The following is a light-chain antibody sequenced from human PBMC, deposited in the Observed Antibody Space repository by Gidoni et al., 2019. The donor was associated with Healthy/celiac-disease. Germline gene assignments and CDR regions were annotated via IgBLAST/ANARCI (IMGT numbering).Light chain of an antibody. J-gene: IGKJ2*04. CDR3: QQYNNWPLMCS. Sequence: EIVMTQSPATLSVSPGERATLSCRASQSVSSNLALYQQKPGQAPRLLLYSASTRATGIPARVSGSGSGTEFTLTISSLQSEDFAVYYCQQYNNWPLMCSFGQGTKLEIK. CDR1: QSVSSN. V-gene: IGKV3-15*01. CDR2: SAS.